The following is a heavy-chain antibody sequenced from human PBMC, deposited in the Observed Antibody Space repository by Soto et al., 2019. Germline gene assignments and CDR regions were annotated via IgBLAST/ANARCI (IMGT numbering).Heavy chain of an antibody. Sequence: EVQLLESGGGVVRPGGSLRLSCAASGFTFRNFVMSWVRQVPGKGLQWVSAIRATGGQTFYADSVKGRFTISRDNSKNMLYLQINSLRDEDTALYFCAQDRGWGVVSPSHDSWGQGTLVTVSS. J-gene: IGHJ5*01. D-gene: IGHD2-21*01. V-gene: IGHV3-23*01. CDR1: GFTFRNFV. CDR2: IRATGGQT. CDR3: AQDRGWGVVSPSHDS.